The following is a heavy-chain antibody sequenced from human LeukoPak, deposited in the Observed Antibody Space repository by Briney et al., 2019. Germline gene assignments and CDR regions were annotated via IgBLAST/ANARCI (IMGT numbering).Heavy chain of an antibody. Sequence: GESLKISCEGSGYSFTNYWIGWVRQMPGKGLDWMGIIYPGDSDTRYRPSFQGQVTMSADKSISTAHLQWSSLKASDTAMYYCARLITIFGVVKGPFDIWGQGTMVTVSS. CDR1: GYSFTNYW. CDR3: ARLITIFGVVKGPFDI. J-gene: IGHJ3*02. D-gene: IGHD3-3*01. CDR2: IYPGDSDT. V-gene: IGHV5-51*01.